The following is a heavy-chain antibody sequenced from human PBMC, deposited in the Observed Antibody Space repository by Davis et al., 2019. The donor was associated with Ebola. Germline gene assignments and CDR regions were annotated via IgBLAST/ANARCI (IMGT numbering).Heavy chain of an antibody. CDR3: ARGILAEGLDS. V-gene: IGHV1-69*04. CDR1: GDTFGEYG. Sequence: SVKVSCKTSGDTFGEYGYNWVRQAPGQRLAWMGRIHPILCATNYAQNFQGRVTITADKSTSTVYMELSSLRSEDTAVYYCARGILAEGLDSWGQGTLVTVSS. D-gene: IGHD5-18*01. J-gene: IGHJ4*02. CDR2: IHPILCAT.